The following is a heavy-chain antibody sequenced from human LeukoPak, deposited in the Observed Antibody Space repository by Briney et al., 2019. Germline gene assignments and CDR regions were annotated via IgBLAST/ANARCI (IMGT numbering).Heavy chain of an antibody. CDR1: GFTFSSYE. V-gene: IGHV3-48*03. CDR2: IGSSGSTI. Sequence: GGSLRLSCAASGFTFSSYEMNWVRQAPGKGLEWVSYIGSSGSTIYYADSVKGRFTISRDNAKNSLYLQMNSLRAEDTAVYYCARDSTANRGYSSYYYYYGMDVWGQGTTVTVSS. CDR3: ARDSTANRGYSSYYYYYGMDV. J-gene: IGHJ6*02. D-gene: IGHD5-18*01.